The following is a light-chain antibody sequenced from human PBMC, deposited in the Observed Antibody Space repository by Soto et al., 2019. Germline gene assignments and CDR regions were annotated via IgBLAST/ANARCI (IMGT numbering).Light chain of an antibody. CDR2: DAS. V-gene: IGKV3-15*01. CDR1: QSVSSSY. J-gene: IGKJ1*01. Sequence: EIVLTQSPGTLSLSPGERATLSCSASQSVSSSYLAWYQQKPGQAPRLLIYDASTRATGLPARFSGSGSGTEFTLTISSLQSEDFAVYYCQQYNNWPQTFGQGTKVDIK. CDR3: QQYNNWPQT.